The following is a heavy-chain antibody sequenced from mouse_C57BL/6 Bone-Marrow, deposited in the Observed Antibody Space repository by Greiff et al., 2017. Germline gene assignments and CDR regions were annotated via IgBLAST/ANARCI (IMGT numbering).Heavy chain of an antibody. D-gene: IGHD2-4*01. V-gene: IGHV1-18*01. J-gene: IGHJ3*01. CDR2: INPNNGGT. CDR1: GYTFTDYN. CDR3: AIFYYDYD. Sequence: EVKVVESGPELVKPGASVKIPCKASGYTFTDYNMDWVKQSHGKSLEWIGDINPNNGGTIYNQKFKGKATLTVDKSSSTAYMELRSLTSEDTAVYYCAIFYYDYDWGQGTLVTVSA.